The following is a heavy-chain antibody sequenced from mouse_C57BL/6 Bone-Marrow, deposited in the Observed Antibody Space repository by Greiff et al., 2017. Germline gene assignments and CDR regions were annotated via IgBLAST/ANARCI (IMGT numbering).Heavy chain of an antibody. V-gene: IGHV1-53*01. J-gene: IGHJ3*01. CDR2: INPCNGGT. Sequence: QVQLQQPGTELVKPGASVKLSCKASGYTFTSYWMHWVKQRPGQGLEWIGNINPCNGGTNYNEKFKSKATLTVDKSSSTAYMQLSSLTCEDSAVYYCARHCYGNSGGFAYWGQGTLVTVSA. D-gene: IGHD1-1*01. CDR3: ARHCYGNSGGFAY. CDR1: GYTFTSYW.